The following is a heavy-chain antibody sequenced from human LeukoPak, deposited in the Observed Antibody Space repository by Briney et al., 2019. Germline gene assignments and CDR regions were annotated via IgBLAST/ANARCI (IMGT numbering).Heavy chain of an antibody. D-gene: IGHD6-13*01. CDR3: ARHGGSWTFDY. CDR1: GGSFSGYY. CDR2: ISHSGST. J-gene: IGHJ4*02. V-gene: IGHV4-34*01. Sequence: PSETLSLTCAVYGGSFSGYYWSWIRQPPGKGLEWIGEISHSGSTNYNPSLKSRVTISVDTSEDQFSLKLSSVTAADTAVYYCARHGGSWTFDYWGQGTLVTVSS.